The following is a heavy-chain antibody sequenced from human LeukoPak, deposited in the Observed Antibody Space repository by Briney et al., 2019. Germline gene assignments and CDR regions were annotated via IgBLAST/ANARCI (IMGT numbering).Heavy chain of an antibody. J-gene: IGHJ4*02. CDR2: FFNYRGGVT. CDR1: GGSINTYY. Sequence: KPSETQSLTCSVSGGSINTYYLSWIRQAPGKGLEWIGYFFNYRGGVTNYNPSLKSRVTISFDTSKNQVSLRLTSVTATDTAVYYCATSKAYSPFDAWGQGTLVTVSS. D-gene: IGHD4-11*01. V-gene: IGHV4-59*01. CDR3: ATSKAYSPFDA.